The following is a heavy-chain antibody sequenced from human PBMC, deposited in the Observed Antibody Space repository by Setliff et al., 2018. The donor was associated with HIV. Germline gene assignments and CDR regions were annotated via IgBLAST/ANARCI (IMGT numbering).Heavy chain of an antibody. V-gene: IGHV4-59*11. D-gene: IGHD3-10*01. CDR3: AREAYFFASGTYYFDS. CDR2: FSYSVIT. Sequence: SETLSLTCTVSGGSISSHYWSWIRQPPGKGLEWIGYFSYSVITNYNPSLKSRVTISVDTSKNQFSLNLSSVTAADTALYFCAREAYFFASGTYYFDSWGQGTLVTVSS. J-gene: IGHJ4*02. CDR1: GGSISSHY.